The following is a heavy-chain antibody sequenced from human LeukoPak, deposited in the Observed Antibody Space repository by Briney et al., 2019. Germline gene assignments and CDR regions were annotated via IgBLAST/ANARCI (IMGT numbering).Heavy chain of an antibody. D-gene: IGHD6-13*01. CDR1: GFTFHSYA. CDR3: AKDVGRRSNSWFDY. CDR2: ISGSGGST. J-gene: IGHJ4*02. V-gene: IGHV3-23*01. Sequence: GGSLRLSCAASGFTFHSYAMSWARQAPGRGLEWVSAISGSGGSTYYADSVKGRFTISRDNSKNTLYLQMNSLRVEDTAVYYCAKDVGRRSNSWFDYWGQGTLVTVSS.